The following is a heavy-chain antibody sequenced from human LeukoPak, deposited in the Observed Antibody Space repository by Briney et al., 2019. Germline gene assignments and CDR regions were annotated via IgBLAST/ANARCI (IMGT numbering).Heavy chain of an antibody. CDR2: ISGSGGST. Sequence: ASETLSLTCTVSGYSISSGYYWGWIRQPPGKGLEWVSAISGSGGSTYYADSVKGRFTISRDNSKNTLYLQMNSLRAEDTAVYYCAKSDGSSWSPDYWGQGTLVTVSS. V-gene: IGHV3-23*01. J-gene: IGHJ4*02. CDR1: GYSISSGYY. CDR3: AKSDGSSWSPDY. D-gene: IGHD6-13*01.